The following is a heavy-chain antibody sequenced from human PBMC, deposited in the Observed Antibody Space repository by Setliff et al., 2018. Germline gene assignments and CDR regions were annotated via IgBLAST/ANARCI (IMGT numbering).Heavy chain of an antibody. D-gene: IGHD3-22*01. J-gene: IGHJ4*02. CDR3: ARINFYESSGYYYAPDF. V-gene: IGHV1-18*01. CDR1: GYIFSDYG. CDR2: ANNNNFNT. Sequence: GASVKVSCKSSGYIFSDYGITWVRQAPGQGLEWMGWANNNNFNTNYAQKLQGRVTMAIDTSTSTAYMELRSLRSDDTAVYYCARINFYESSGYYYAPDFWGQGTLVTVSS.